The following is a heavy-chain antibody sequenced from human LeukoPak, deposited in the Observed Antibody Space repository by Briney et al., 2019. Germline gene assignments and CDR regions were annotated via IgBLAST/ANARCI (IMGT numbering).Heavy chain of an antibody. CDR2: IYSGGST. V-gene: IGHV3-53*01. CDR1: GFTVGSNY. CDR3: ARVPRSSGWYPFDY. Sequence: GGSLRLSCAASGFTVGSNYMSWVRQAPGKGLEWVSVIYSGGSTYYADSVKGRFTISRDNSKNTLYLQMNSLRAEDTAVYYCARVPRSSGWYPFDYWGQGTLVTVSS. D-gene: IGHD6-19*01. J-gene: IGHJ4*02.